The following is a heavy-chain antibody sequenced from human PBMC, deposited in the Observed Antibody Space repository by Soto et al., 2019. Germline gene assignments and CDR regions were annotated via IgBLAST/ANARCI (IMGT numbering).Heavy chain of an antibody. J-gene: IGHJ5*02. CDR3: ARGVQYYDILTGPFDP. CDR1: GGTFSSYA. Sequence: GASVKVSFKACGGTFSSYAISWLRQAPGQGLEWMGGIIPIFGTANYAQKFQGRVTITADESTSTAYMELSSLRSEDTAVYYCARGVQYYDILTGPFDPWGQGTLVTVSS. CDR2: IIPIFGTA. V-gene: IGHV1-69*13. D-gene: IGHD3-9*01.